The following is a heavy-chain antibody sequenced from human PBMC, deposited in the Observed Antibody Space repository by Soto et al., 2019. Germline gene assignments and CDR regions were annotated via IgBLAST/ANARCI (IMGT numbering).Heavy chain of an antibody. J-gene: IGHJ2*01. D-gene: IGHD5-12*01. CDR3: ARGNHRWLQLWYFDL. Sequence: QVQLVQSGAEVKKPGSSVTVSCKASGGTFSSYTISWVRQAPGQGLEWMGGIIPIFGTANYAQKFQGRVTIXXDXSXXTACRELSSLRSEDTAVYYCARGNHRWLQLWYFDLWGRGTLVTVSS. V-gene: IGHV1-69*12. CDR1: GGTFSSYT. CDR2: IIPIFGTA.